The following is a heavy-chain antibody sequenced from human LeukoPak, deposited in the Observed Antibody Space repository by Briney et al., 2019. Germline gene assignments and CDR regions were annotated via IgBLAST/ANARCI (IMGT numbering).Heavy chain of an antibody. CDR1: GYTFTSYY. V-gene: IGHV1-46*01. D-gene: IGHD1-26*01. Sequence: ASVKVSCKASGYTFTSYYMRWVRQAPGQGLEWMGIINPSGGSTSYAQKFQGRVTTTRDTSTSTVYMELSSLRSEDTAVYYCASGAGVGALGFDYWGQGTLVTVSS. CDR2: INPSGGST. CDR3: ASGAGVGALGFDY. J-gene: IGHJ4*02.